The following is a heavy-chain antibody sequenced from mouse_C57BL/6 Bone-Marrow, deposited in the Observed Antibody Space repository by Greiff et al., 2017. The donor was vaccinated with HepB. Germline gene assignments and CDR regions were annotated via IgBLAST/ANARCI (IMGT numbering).Heavy chain of an antibody. V-gene: IGHV1-7*01. D-gene: IGHD2-3*01. CDR1: GYTFTSYW. Sequence: QVQLQQSGAELAKPGASVKLSCKASGYTFTSYWMHWVKQRPGQGLEWIGYINPSSGYTKYNQKFKDKTTMTADKSSSPAYMQLSSLTSEDSAVYYCARDDGYYEGAMDYWGQGTSVTVSS. CDR3: ARDDGYYEGAMDY. CDR2: INPSSGYT. J-gene: IGHJ4*01.